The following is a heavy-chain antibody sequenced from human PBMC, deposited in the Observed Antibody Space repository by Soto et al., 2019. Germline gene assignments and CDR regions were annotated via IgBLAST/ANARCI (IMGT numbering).Heavy chain of an antibody. J-gene: IGHJ3*02. V-gene: IGHV1-69*08. CDR3: ARDLWSHDAFDI. D-gene: IGHD3-10*01. CDR2: IIPILGIA. Sequence: QVQLVQSGAEVKKPGSSVKVSCKASGGTVSSYTISWVRQAAGQGLEWMGRIIPILGIANYAQKFKGRVTITADKSTSTAYMELSSLRSEDTAVYYCARDLWSHDAFDIWGQGTMVTVSS. CDR1: GGTVSSYT.